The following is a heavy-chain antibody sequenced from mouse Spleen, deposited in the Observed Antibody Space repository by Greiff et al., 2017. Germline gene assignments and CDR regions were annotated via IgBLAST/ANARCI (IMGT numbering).Heavy chain of an antibody. CDR1: GYTFTSYW. J-gene: IGHJ2*01. CDR3: ARLFYYGSSYGDY. CDR2: INPSNGRT. V-gene: IGHV1S81*02. Sequence: QVQLQQPGAELVKPGASVKLSCKASGYTFTSYWMHWVKQRPGQGLEWIGEINPSNGRTNYNEKFKSKATLTVDKSSSTAYMQLSSLTSEDSAVYYCARLFYYGSSYGDYWGQGTTLTVSS. D-gene: IGHD1-1*01.